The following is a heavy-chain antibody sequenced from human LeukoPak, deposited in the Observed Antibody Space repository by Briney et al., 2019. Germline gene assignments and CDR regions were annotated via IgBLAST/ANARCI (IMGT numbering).Heavy chain of an antibody. D-gene: IGHD1-14*01. CDR1: GFNFNNYW. CDR3: AGRSFETVDAFDV. CDR2: IYPGDYDT. Sequence: GESLKISCEASGFNFNNYWVSWVRQMPGKGLEWMGIIYPGDYDTRYSPSFQGHVTISVDKSISTAYLQWRSLRASDTAMYFCAGRSFETVDAFDVWGQGTIVTVSA. V-gene: IGHV5-51*01. J-gene: IGHJ3*01.